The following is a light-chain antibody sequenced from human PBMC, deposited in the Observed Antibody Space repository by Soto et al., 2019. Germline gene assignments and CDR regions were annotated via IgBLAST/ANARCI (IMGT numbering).Light chain of an antibody. V-gene: IGKV3-20*01. J-gene: IGKJ2*01. Sequence: IVLTQSPVTLSLSPGERATLFCRASQSVSSYLSWYQQKTGQAPRLLIYGAANRATGIPDRFSGRGSGTDFTLTISRLEPEDFAVYYCQLYGSSPMYTFGQGTTLELK. CDR1: QSVSSY. CDR2: GAA. CDR3: QLYGSSPMYT.